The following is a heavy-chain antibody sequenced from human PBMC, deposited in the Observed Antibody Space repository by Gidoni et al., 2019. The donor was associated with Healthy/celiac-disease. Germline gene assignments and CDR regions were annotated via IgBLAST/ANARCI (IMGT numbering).Heavy chain of an antibody. J-gene: IGHJ4*02. CDR1: GFPFRDYY. CDR3: ASPGLEYSYGNFDY. Sequence: QVQLVESGGGLVQPGGSLRLPCAPSGFPFRDYYMSWIRQAPGKGLEWVSYISSSGSTIYYADSVKGRFTISRDNAKNSLYLQMNSLRAEDTAVYYCASPGLEYSYGNFDYWGQGTLVTVSS. CDR2: ISSSGSTI. V-gene: IGHV3-11*01. D-gene: IGHD5-18*01.